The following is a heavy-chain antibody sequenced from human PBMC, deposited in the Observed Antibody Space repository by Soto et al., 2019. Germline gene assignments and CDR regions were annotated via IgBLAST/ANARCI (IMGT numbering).Heavy chain of an antibody. Sequence: QVHLQESGPGLVNPSGTLSLTCTVSGDSIRNYYWNWIRQTPGKGLEWIGYIYYSGSTSYNPSLASRVSIFIDTSKTYFSLNLNSVTAADSGVYFCARGSSDRILPVEVWGRGTTVTVSS. CDR1: GDSIRNYY. CDR2: IYYSGST. J-gene: IGHJ6*02. D-gene: IGHD6-25*01. V-gene: IGHV4-59*01. CDR3: ARGSSDRILPVEV.